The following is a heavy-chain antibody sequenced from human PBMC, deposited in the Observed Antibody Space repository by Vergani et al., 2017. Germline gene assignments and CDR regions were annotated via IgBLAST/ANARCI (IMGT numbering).Heavy chain of an antibody. J-gene: IGHJ5*02. CDR3: GGVADFYGLGSRLLDL. CDR1: GGSMSGYY. CDR2: MYHSGST. V-gene: IGHV4-59*01. Sequence: QVRLQESGPGLVKPSETLSLTCSVSGGSMSGYYWSWIRQPPGKELEWIGYMYHSGSTNYNPSHETRVTISGDTSKNQFSLKLNSVTAADTAVYYCGGVADFYGLGSRLLDLWGQGILVTVSS. D-gene: IGHD3-10*01.